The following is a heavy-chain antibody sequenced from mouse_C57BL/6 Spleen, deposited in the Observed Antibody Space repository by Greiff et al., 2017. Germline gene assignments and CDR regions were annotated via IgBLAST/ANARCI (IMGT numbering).Heavy chain of an antibody. CDR1: GFSLTSYG. D-gene: IGHD2-4*01. CDR2: IWGGGST. CDR3: AKLFYYDYDEWEFDYAMDY. J-gene: IGHJ4*01. Sequence: QVQLQQSGPGLVAPSQSLSITCTVSGFSLTSYGVDWVRQPPGKGLEWLGVIWGGGSTHYNSALMSRLSISTDNSNSHGFLKMNRLQTDDTAMYYCAKLFYYDYDEWEFDYAMDYWGQGTSVTVSA. V-gene: IGHV2-9*01.